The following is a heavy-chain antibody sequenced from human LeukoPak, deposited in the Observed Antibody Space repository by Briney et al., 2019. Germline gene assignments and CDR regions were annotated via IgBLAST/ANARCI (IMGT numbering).Heavy chain of an antibody. V-gene: IGHV3-23*01. D-gene: IGHD3-22*01. CDR3: AKDRYSDNTGHHYENEY. CDR2: VGSGGNS. J-gene: IGHJ4*02. CDR1: GFTFSSYG. Sequence: PGGSLRLSCTASGFTFSSYGMSWVRQAPGKGLDWVSAVGSGGNSNYADSVTGRFTISRDNSKNTLYLQMNSLRAEDTAVYYCAKDRYSDNTGHHYENEYWGQGTLVTVSS.